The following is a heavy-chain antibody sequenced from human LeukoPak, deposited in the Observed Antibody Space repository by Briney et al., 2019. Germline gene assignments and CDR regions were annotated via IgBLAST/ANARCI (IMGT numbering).Heavy chain of an antibody. V-gene: IGHV3-21*01. J-gene: IGHJ6*03. CDR2: ISSSSSYI. CDR1: GFTFSSYS. D-gene: IGHD6-13*01. CDR3: AKQAPYSSIQLNNYYYYYYMDV. Sequence: PGGSLRLSCAASGFTFSSYSMNWVRQASGRGLEWVSSISSSSSYIYYADSVKGRFTISRDNAKNSLYLQMNSLRAEDTAVYYCAKQAPYSSIQLNNYYYYYYMDVWGKGTTVTISS.